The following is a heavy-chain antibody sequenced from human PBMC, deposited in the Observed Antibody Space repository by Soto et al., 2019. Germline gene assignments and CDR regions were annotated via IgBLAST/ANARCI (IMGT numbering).Heavy chain of an antibody. CDR3: ARSQHSGSHYLDL. Sequence: PGESLKISCKGIGYRFSTYWIAWVRQMPGKGLEWMGTIFPDDSETRYSPTFQGQVTISADKSISTAYLQWRSLKASDSATYYSARSQHSGSHYLDLWGQGTLIAVSS. D-gene: IGHD6-25*01. V-gene: IGHV5-51*01. CDR1: GYRFSTYW. CDR2: IFPDDSET. J-gene: IGHJ4*02.